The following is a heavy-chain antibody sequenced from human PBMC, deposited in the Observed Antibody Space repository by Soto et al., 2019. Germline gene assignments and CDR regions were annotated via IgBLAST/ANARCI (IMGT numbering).Heavy chain of an antibody. CDR1: GGSFSGYY. CDR2: INHSGST. J-gene: IGHJ6*03. V-gene: IGHV4-34*01. D-gene: IGHD2-2*01. Sequence: QVQLQQWGAGLLKPSETLSLTCAVYGGSFSGYYWSWIRQPPGKGLEWIGEINHSGSTNYNPSLKSRVTISVDTSKNQFSLKLSSVTAADTVVYYCARGLRVDCSSTSCYYSRDYYYYYMDVWGKGTTVTVSS. CDR3: ARGLRVDCSSTSCYYSRDYYYYYMDV.